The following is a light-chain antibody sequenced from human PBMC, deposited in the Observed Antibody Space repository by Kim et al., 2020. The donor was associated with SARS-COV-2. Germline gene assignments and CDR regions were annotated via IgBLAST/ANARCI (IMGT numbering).Light chain of an antibody. CDR3: CSHAGSATFV. Sequence: QSALTQPASVSGSPGQSITVSCTGTSSDVGIYNLVSWYQQHPGKAPKLLIYVVNKRPPGISDRFSGSKSGNTASLTISGLQAEDEADYYCCSHAGSATFVFGTGTKVTVL. V-gene: IGLV2-23*02. CDR2: VVN. CDR1: SSDVGIYNL. J-gene: IGLJ1*01.